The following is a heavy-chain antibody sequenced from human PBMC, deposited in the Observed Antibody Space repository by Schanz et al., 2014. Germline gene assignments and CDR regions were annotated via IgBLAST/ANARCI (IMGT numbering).Heavy chain of an antibody. Sequence: EVQLLESGGGLVQPGGSLRISCAASGFTFSGYAMSWVRQAPGKGLEWVSSIVGGGGRTYYADSVKGRFTISRDNSKNTLYLQMNSLRAEDTAVYYCAYYDVLTGFDYWGQGTQVTVSS. CDR1: GFTFSGYA. J-gene: IGHJ4*02. CDR2: IVGGGGRT. CDR3: AYYDVLTGFDY. V-gene: IGHV3-23*01. D-gene: IGHD3-9*01.